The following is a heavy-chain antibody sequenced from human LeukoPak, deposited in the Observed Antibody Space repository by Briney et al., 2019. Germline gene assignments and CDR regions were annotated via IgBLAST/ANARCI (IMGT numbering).Heavy chain of an antibody. CDR3: ARDRGSGSYSVSYYYYYMDV. V-gene: IGHV1-2*02. CDR2: INPNSGGT. J-gene: IGHJ6*03. CDR1: GYTFTGYY. Sequence: ASVKVSCKASGYTFTGYYMHWVRQAPGQGLEWMGWINPNSGGTNYAQKFQGRVTMTRDTSISTAYMELSRLRSDDTAVYYCARDRGSGSYSVSYYYYYMDVWGKGTTVTISS. D-gene: IGHD3-10*01.